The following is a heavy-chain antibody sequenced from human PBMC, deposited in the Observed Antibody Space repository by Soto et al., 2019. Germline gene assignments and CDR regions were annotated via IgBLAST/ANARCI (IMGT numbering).Heavy chain of an antibody. J-gene: IGHJ6*03. CDR3: ARDPSSTMVRGVRNPGYMDV. D-gene: IGHD3-10*01. Sequence: EVQLVESGGGLLQPGGSLRLSCAASGFTFSSYSMNWVRQAPGKGLEWVSYISSSSSTIYYADSVKGRFTISRYNAKNSLYLQMNSLRAEDTAVYYCARDPSSTMVRGVRNPGYMDVWGKGTTVTVSS. CDR1: GFTFSSYS. V-gene: IGHV3-48*01. CDR2: ISSSSSTI.